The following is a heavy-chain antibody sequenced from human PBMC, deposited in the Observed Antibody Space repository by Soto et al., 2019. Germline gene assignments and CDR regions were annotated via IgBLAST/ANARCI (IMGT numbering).Heavy chain of an antibody. D-gene: IGHD6-19*01. CDR1: GFSLKTGGAG. CDR3: AHRPSGWYLFDY. Sequence: PTLVNPTQTLTLTCTFSGFSLKTGGAGVGWIRQPPGEALEWLALIYWNEDKRYSPSLKARLTITKDTSKNQVVLTMTNMDPVDTATYYCAHRPSGWYLFDYWGQGTLVTVSS. CDR2: IYWNEDK. V-gene: IGHV2-5*01. J-gene: IGHJ4*02.